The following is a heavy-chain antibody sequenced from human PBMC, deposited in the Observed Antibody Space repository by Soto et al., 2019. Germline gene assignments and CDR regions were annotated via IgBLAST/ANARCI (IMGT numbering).Heavy chain of an antibody. V-gene: IGHV4-31*03. CDR1: GGSISSGGYY. J-gene: IGHJ5*02. CDR3: AREIGYCSGGSCYLGNWFDH. CDR2: IYYSGST. D-gene: IGHD2-15*01. Sequence: SETLSLTCTVSGGSISSGGYYWSWIRQHPGKGLEWIGYIYYSGSTYYNPSLKSRVTISVDTSKNQFSLKLSSVTAADTAVYYCAREIGYCSGGSCYLGNWFDHWGQGTLVTDSS.